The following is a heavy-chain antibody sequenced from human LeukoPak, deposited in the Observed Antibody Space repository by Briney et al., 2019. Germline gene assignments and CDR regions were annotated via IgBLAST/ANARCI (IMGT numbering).Heavy chain of an antibody. Sequence: SETLSLTCTVSGGSIRSSSYNWGWIRQPPGKGLEWIGTIHYTGTTYYNPSLKSRVTISVDTSKNQFSLKLSSVTAADTAVYYCARTGGSFYFYYYMDVWGKGTTVTVSS. CDR2: IHYTGTT. CDR1: GGSIRSSSYN. D-gene: IGHD1-26*01. V-gene: IGHV4-39*07. J-gene: IGHJ6*03. CDR3: ARTGGSFYFYYYMDV.